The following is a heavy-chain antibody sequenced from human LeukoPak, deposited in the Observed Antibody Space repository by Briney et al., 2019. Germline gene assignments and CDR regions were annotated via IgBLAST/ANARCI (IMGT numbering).Heavy chain of an antibody. J-gene: IGHJ6*03. CDR3: AKDGGEYCTSSSCYYYYMDV. D-gene: IGHD2/OR15-2a*01. Sequence: GRSLRLSCAASGFTFSSYGMHWVRQAPGKGLEWVTVMYYGGSIEYYADSVRGRFTISRDNSKKTLYLQMNSLRPEDTAVYYCAKDGGEYCTSSSCYYYYMDVWGKGTTVTVSS. V-gene: IGHV3-30*18. CDR1: GFTFSSYG. CDR2: MYYGGSIE.